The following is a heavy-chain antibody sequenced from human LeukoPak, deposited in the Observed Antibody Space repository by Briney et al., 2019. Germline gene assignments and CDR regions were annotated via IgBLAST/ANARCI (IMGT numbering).Heavy chain of an antibody. Sequence: GGSLRLSCAASGFTFSDYYMSWIRQAPGKGLEWVSYISSSGSTIYYADSVKGRFTISRDNAKNSLYLQMNSLRAEDTAVYYCAREKETTMVRASFDYWGQGTLVTVSS. CDR1: GFTFSDYY. CDR2: ISSSGSTI. J-gene: IGHJ4*02. D-gene: IGHD3-10*01. CDR3: AREKETTMVRASFDY. V-gene: IGHV3-11*01.